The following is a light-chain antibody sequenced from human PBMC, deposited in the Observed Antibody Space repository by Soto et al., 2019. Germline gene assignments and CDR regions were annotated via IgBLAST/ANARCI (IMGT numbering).Light chain of an antibody. CDR3: AAWDDSLNAVV. Sequence: QSVLTQPPSASGTPGQRVTISCSGSSSNIGSNPVNWYQQLPGTAPKLLIHSNSQRPSGVPDRFFGSKSGTSASLAISGLQSQDEAEYYCAAWDDSLNAVVFGGGTKLTVL. V-gene: IGLV1-44*01. J-gene: IGLJ2*01. CDR1: SSNIGSNP. CDR2: SNS.